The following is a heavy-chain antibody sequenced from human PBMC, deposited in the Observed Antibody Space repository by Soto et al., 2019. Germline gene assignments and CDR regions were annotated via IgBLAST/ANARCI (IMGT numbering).Heavy chain of an antibody. D-gene: IGHD3-22*01. V-gene: IGHV4-4*02. CDR2: IYESGST. CDR3: AGERGYSDAFDM. CDR1: GDSISRGNW. Sequence: QVQLQESGPGLVKPSGTLSLTCAVSGDSISRGNWWSWVRQPPGKGLEWIGEIYESGSTNYNPSLKSRVTISVDKSENQFSLKLSSVTAADTAVYYCAGERGYSDAFDMWGKGTMVTISS. J-gene: IGHJ3*02.